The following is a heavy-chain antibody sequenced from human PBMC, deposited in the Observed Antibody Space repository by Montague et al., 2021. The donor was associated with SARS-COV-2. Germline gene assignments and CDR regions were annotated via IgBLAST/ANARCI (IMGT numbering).Heavy chain of an antibody. Sequence: SETLSLTCSVSGGSISTSNYYWGWIRQPPGKGLEWIGSVYYSGSTYYNPPLKSRVTVSVDTSKNQFSLKICSVTAADTAVYFCAGQSASSPFDHWGQGTLVTVSS. V-gene: IGHV4-39*01. D-gene: IGHD6-13*01. CDR3: AGQSASSPFDH. J-gene: IGHJ4*02. CDR1: GGSISTSNYY. CDR2: VYYSGST.